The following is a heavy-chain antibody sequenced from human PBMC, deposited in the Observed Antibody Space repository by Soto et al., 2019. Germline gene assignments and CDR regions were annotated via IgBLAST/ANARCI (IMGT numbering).Heavy chain of an antibody. CDR2: ITPMFGTA. V-gene: IGHV1-69*13. J-gene: IGHJ6*02. CDR1: GGSFSNYA. Sequence: SVKVSCKTSGGSFSNYAISWVRQAPGQGLEWMGAITPMFGTANYAQMFQGRVTITADESTNTAYMEVSSLRSEDSAVYYCARGATVTREYFYGMDVWGQGTTVTVSS. CDR3: ARGATVTREYFYGMDV. D-gene: IGHD4-4*01.